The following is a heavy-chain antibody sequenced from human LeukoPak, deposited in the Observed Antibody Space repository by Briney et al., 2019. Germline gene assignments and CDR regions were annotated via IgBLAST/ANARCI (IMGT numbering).Heavy chain of an antibody. CDR2: ISYDGSNK. J-gene: IGHJ3*02. CDR3: AKPFPTPMVYAPTDAFDI. D-gene: IGHD2-8*01. Sequence: GGSLRLSCAASGFTFSSYAMHWVRQAPGKGLEWVAVISYDGSNKYYADSVKGRFTISRDNSKNTLYLQMNSLRAEDTAVYYCAKPFPTPMVYAPTDAFDIWGQGTMVTVSS. V-gene: IGHV3-30*04. CDR1: GFTFSSYA.